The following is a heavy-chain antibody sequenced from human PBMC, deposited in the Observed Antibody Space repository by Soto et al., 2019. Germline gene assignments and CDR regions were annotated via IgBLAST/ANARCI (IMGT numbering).Heavy chain of an antibody. V-gene: IGHV4-59*01. CDR2: IYNSGST. D-gene: IGHD2-2*01. CDR3: ARRNQLPDF. CDR1: GGSISSYY. J-gene: IGHJ4*02. Sequence: PSETLSLTCTVSGGSISSYYWSWFRQPPGKGLEWIGYIYNSGSTNYNPSLKSRVTVSVDTSKNQFSLRLSSVTAADTAVYYCARRNQLPDFWGQGTLVTVSS.